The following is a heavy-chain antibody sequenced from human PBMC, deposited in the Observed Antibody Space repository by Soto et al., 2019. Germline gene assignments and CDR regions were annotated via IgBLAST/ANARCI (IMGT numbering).Heavy chain of an antibody. CDR1: GFTFSSYA. Sequence: GGSLRLSCAASGFTFSSYAMSWVRQAPGKGLEWVSAISGSGGSTYYADSVKGRFTISRDNSKNTLYLQMNSLRAEDTAVYYCAKDLNDYSNYGPFDYWGQGTLVTVSS. CDR2: ISGSGGST. D-gene: IGHD4-4*01. J-gene: IGHJ4*02. V-gene: IGHV3-23*01. CDR3: AKDLNDYSNYGPFDY.